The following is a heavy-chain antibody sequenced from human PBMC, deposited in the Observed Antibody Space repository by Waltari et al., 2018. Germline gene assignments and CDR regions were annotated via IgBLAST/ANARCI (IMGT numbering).Heavy chain of an antibody. J-gene: IGHJ4*02. CDR2: INHSGST. CDR3: ARGRYGSGSYYERRYYFDY. D-gene: IGHD3-10*01. Sequence: QVQLQQWGAGLLKPSETLSLTCAVYGGSFSGYYWSWIRTPPGKGLEWIGEINHSGSTNYNPSLKSRVTISVDTSKNQFSLKLSSVTAADTAVYYCARGRYGSGSYYERRYYFDYWGQGTLVTVSS. V-gene: IGHV4-34*01. CDR1: GGSFSGYY.